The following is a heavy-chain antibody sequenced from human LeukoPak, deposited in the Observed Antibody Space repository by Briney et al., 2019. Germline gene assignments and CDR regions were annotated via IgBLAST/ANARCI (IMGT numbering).Heavy chain of an antibody. CDR1: GFTFSSYA. CDR3: ATTPSDDYGDYTPNHFDY. J-gene: IGHJ4*02. CDR2: IGGSGDST. Sequence: GGSLRLSCAASGFTFSSYAMSWVRQAPGKGLEWVSSIGGSGDSTYYADSVKGRFTISRANSKNTLYLQMNSLRAEDTAVYYCATTPSDDYGDYTPNHFDYWGQGTLVTASS. V-gene: IGHV3-23*01. D-gene: IGHD4-17*01.